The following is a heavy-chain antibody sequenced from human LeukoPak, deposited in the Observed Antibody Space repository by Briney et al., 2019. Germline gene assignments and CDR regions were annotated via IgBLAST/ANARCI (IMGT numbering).Heavy chain of an antibody. V-gene: IGHV3-53*01. CDR2: IYNDGST. Sequence: GGSLRLSCAASGLTVSSSYMSWVRQAPGKGLEWVSIIYNDGSTYYADSMKGRFTISRDNSKNTLYLQVDSLRAEDTAMYYCARNILFAFDIWGQGTMVAVSS. J-gene: IGHJ3*02. D-gene: IGHD2/OR15-2a*01. CDR3: ARNILFAFDI. CDR1: GLTVSSSY.